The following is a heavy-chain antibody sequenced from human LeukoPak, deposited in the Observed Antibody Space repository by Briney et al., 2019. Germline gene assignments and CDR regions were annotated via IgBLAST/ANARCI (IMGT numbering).Heavy chain of an antibody. V-gene: IGHV4-34*01. CDR1: GGSFSGYY. CDR3: ARGLAVAGTILDY. CDR2: INHSGST. D-gene: IGHD6-19*01. Sequence: SETLSLTCAVYGGSFSGYYCSCIRQPPGKGLEWIGEINHSGSTKYNPPLKSRVTISVDTSKNQFSLKLSSVTAADTAVYYCARGLAVAGTILDYWGQGTLVTVSS. J-gene: IGHJ4*02.